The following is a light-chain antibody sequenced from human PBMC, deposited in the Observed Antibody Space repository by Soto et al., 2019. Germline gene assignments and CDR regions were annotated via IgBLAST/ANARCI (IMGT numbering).Light chain of an antibody. Sequence: QSVLTQPPSASGTPGQRVTISCSGRSSNIGSNTVNWYQQLPGTAPKLLIYSNNQRPSGVPDRFSGSKSGTSASLAISGLQSEDEADYYCAAWDDSLKGPDWVFGGGTKLTVL. J-gene: IGLJ3*02. V-gene: IGLV1-44*01. CDR2: SNN. CDR3: AAWDDSLKGPDWV. CDR1: SSNIGSNT.